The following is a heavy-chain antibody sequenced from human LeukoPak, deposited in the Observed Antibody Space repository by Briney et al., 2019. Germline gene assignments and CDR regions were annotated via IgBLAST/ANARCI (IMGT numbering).Heavy chain of an antibody. CDR3: ARGRVAVAPFDY. CDR2: ISDKGDST. CDR1: GFTFIYRD. D-gene: IGHD6-19*01. V-gene: IGHV3-23*01. Sequence: KPGGSLRLSCAASGFTFIYRDMTWVRQAPGKGLEWVSAISDKGDSTYYADSVKGRFTISRDNSKNTLYLQMSSLRADDTAVYYCARGRVAVAPFDYWGQGTLVTVSS. J-gene: IGHJ4*02.